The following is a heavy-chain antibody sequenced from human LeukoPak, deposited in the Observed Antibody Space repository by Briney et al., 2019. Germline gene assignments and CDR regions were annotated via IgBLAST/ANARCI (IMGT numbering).Heavy chain of an antibody. CDR1: GFTFSSYA. CDR3: ARDRSLFSGIAVADAFDI. Sequence: PGGSLRLSCAASGFTFSSYAMHWVRQAPDKGLEWVAVISYDGSNKYYADSVKGRFTISRDNSKNTLYLQMNSLRAEDTAVYYCARDRSLFSGIAVADAFDIWGQGTMVTVSS. V-gene: IGHV3-30-3*01. J-gene: IGHJ3*02. D-gene: IGHD6-19*01. CDR2: ISYDGSNK.